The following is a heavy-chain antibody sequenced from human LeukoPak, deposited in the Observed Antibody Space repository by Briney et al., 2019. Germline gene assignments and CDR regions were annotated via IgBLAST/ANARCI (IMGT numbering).Heavy chain of an antibody. J-gene: IGHJ4*02. CDR3: VRSAFLTTEFYFDY. CDR1: GITFSSLW. V-gene: IGHV3-7*01. Sequence: GGSLRLSCAASGITFSSLWMSWFRQAPGKGLEWVADIKHDGSEEHYVASVKGRFTISRDNAKNTLYLQMNSLRAEDTAVYYCVRSAFLTTEFYFDYWGQGTLVTVSS. D-gene: IGHD4-11*01. CDR2: IKHDGSEE.